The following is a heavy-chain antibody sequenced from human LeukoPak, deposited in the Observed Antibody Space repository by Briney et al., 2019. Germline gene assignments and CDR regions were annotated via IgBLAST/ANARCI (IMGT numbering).Heavy chain of an antibody. CDR3: ASLTTNRVFDY. CDR2: ISSSGITI. Sequence: GGSLRLSCAASGFTFSSYEMNWVRRAPGKGLEWVSYISSSGITIYYADSVKGRFTISRDNAKNSLYLQMNSLRAEDTAVYYCASLTTNRVFDYWGQGTLVTVSS. V-gene: IGHV3-48*03. J-gene: IGHJ4*02. D-gene: IGHD3-9*01. CDR1: GFTFSSYE.